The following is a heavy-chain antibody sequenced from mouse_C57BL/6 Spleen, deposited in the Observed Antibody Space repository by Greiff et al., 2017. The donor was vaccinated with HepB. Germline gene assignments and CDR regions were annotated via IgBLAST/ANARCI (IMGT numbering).Heavy chain of an antibody. D-gene: IGHD4-1*02. Sequence: VQLKESGPELVKPGASVKISCKASGYSFTGYYMNWVKQSPEKSLEWIGEINPSTGGTTYNQKFKAKATLTVDKSSSTAYMQLKSLTSEDTAVYYCASPQLGRWYFDVWGTGTTVTVSS. J-gene: IGHJ1*03. V-gene: IGHV1-42*01. CDR3: ASPQLGRWYFDV. CDR2: INPSTGGT. CDR1: GYSFTGYY.